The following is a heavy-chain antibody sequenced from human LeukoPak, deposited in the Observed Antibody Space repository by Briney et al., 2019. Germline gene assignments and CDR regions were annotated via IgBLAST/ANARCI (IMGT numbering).Heavy chain of an antibody. D-gene: IGHD6-6*01. CDR2: LYHSGST. CDR3: ARDVGARLPGY. Sequence: GSLRLSCADSGITFSRYCMTWVRQPPGKGLEWIGELYHSGSTNYNPSLKSRVSISVDKSQNQFSLKLDSVTAADTAMYYCARDVGARLPGYWGQGTLVTVSS. V-gene: IGHV4-4*02. CDR1: GITFSRYC. J-gene: IGHJ4*02.